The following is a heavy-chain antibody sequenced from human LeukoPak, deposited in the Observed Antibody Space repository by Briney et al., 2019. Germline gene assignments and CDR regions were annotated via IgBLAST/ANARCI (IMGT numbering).Heavy chain of an antibody. D-gene: IGHD3-22*01. Sequence: GGSLRLFCAASGFTFDRFAMSWVRQAPGKGLEWVSAISGLAGSTYYADSVKGRFIISRDNSKNTLYLDMTSLRAEDTAAYYCAKVHYYESSGYLGAFDIWGQGTMVTVSS. V-gene: IGHV3-23*01. J-gene: IGHJ3*02. CDR3: AKVHYYESSGYLGAFDI. CDR1: GFTFDRFA. CDR2: ISGLAGST.